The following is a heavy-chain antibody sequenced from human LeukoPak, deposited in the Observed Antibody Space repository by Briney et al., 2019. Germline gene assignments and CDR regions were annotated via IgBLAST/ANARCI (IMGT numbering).Heavy chain of an antibody. Sequence: TGGSLRLSCTASGFTFSGSALHWVRQPSGKGLEWIARIRRKGNNYMTAYAASVRGRFTISRDDSETTTFLQMNSLKIEDTALYYCTSGYAGNSDYYYYMDVWGKGTTVAVSS. J-gene: IGHJ6*03. CDR2: IRRKGNNYMT. CDR3: TSGYAGNSDYYYYMDV. CDR1: GFTFSGSA. D-gene: IGHD2-2*01. V-gene: IGHV3-73*01.